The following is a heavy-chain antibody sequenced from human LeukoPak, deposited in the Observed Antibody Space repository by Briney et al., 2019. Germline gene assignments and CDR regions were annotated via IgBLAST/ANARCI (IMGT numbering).Heavy chain of an antibody. CDR1: EFTVSSNY. CDR2: IYSNGYT. CDR3: ARVRASQDYSGSGYPQPLWFDL. V-gene: IGHV3-66*01. D-gene: IGHD3-22*01. Sequence: GGSLRLSCAASEFTVSSNYMNWVRQAPGRGLEWVSLIYSNGYTTYADYVTGSFNVYRDNYQNTLFIQMNSLRVEDKAVYHCARVRASQDYSGSGYPQPLWFDLWGQGPLVTVSS. J-gene: IGHJ5*02.